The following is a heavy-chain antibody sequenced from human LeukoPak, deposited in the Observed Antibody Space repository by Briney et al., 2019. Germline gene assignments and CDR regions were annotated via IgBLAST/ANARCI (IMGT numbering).Heavy chain of an antibody. V-gene: IGHV3-23*03. J-gene: IGHJ4*02. CDR3: AKGEGGTYFNYCFDY. CDR2: LHHDAQTS. CDR1: GFTFSGYA. D-gene: IGHD1-26*01. Sequence: GASLRLSCTASGFTFSGYAMIWVRQAPGKGLEWVSILHHDAQTSYYADSVKGRFTVSRDNSKNTLYLEMNSLTVEDTAVYYCAKGEGGTYFNYCFDYWGQGTLVTVSS.